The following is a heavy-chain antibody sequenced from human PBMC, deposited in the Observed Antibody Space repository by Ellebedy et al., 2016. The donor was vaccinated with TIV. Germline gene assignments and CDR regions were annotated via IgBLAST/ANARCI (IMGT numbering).Heavy chain of an antibody. CDR2: IYDSGRT. Sequence: MPGGSLRLSCTVSGGSVRSGSYYWSWIRQPPGKELEWSGYIYDSGRTNHNPSLKSRVTISVDTSKNQFSLKVSSVTAADPAVYYCARAAQPNCSGGSCYRIDYWGQGTLVTVSS. CDR1: GGSVRSGSYY. D-gene: IGHD2-15*01. CDR3: ARAAQPNCSGGSCYRIDY. J-gene: IGHJ4*02. V-gene: IGHV4-61*01.